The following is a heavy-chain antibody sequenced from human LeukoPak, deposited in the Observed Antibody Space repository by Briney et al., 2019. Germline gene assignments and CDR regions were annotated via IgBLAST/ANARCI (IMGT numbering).Heavy chain of an antibody. CDR2: IYYSGST. J-gene: IGHJ4*02. CDR3: AKDRLAGPR. Sequence: SQTLSLTCTVSGGSISSGDYYWSWIRQPPGKGLEWIGYIYYSGSTYYNPSLKSRVTISVDTSKNQFSLKLSSVTAADTAGDYWAKDRLAGPRWGQGTLVTVSS. CDR1: GGSISSGDYY. V-gene: IGHV4-30-4*01. D-gene: IGHD1-14*01.